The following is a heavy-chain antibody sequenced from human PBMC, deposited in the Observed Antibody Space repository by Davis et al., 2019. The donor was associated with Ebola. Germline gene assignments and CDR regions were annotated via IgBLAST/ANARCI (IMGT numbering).Heavy chain of an antibody. D-gene: IGHD3-9*01. CDR1: GFTFSDYY. CDR2: LSSRGSTI. V-gene: IGHV3-11*04. CDR3: AKSSQHYDILTGFFDY. Sequence: PGGSLRLSCAASGFTFSDYYMSWLRQAPGKGLEWVSYLSSRGSTIYYADSVKCRFTISRDSAKNSVSLKMSGLRAEDTAVYYCAKSSQHYDILTGFFDYGGQGNLFTVSS. J-gene: IGHJ4*02.